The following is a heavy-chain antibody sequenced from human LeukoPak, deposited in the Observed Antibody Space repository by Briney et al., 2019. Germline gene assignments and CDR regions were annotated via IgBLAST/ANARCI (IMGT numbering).Heavy chain of an antibody. CDR3: ARIGSSWKAGFDY. V-gene: IGHV3-53*01. Sequence: GGSLRLSCAASGFTVSSNYMSWVRQAPGKGLEWVSVIYSGGSTYYADSVKGRFTISRDNSKNTLYLQMNSLRAEDTAVYYCARIGSSWKAGFDYWGQGTLVTVSS. J-gene: IGHJ4*02. CDR2: IYSGGST. CDR1: GFTVSSNY. D-gene: IGHD6-13*01.